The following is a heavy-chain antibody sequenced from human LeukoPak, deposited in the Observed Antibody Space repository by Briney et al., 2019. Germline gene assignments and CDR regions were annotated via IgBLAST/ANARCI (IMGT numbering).Heavy chain of an antibody. J-gene: IGHJ6*02. CDR2: ITSDGNST. Sequence: PGGSLRLSCAASGFTFSAYWMHWVRQAPGKGLVGVSRITSDGNSTNYADSVKGRFTISRDNAKNTVYLQMNSLRAEDTAVYYCARDHFFTMDVWGQGITVTVSS. CDR1: GFTFSAYW. CDR3: ARDHFFTMDV. V-gene: IGHV3-74*01.